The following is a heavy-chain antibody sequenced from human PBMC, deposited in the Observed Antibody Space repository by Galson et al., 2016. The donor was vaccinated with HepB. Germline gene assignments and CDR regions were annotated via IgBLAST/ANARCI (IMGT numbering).Heavy chain of an antibody. CDR2: ITPMFGTP. D-gene: IGHD3-22*01. CDR3: ARQLNYYDSSGYFRNWFDP. CDR1: GGTFSSYD. J-gene: IGHJ5*02. V-gene: IGHV1-69*06. Sequence: SVKVSCKASGGTFSSYDISWVRQVPGQGLEWMGGITPMFGTPKYAQKFQGRVTIIADISTSTAYMEVSSLTSEDTAVYFCARQLNYYDSSGYFRNWFDPWGQGTLVTVSS.